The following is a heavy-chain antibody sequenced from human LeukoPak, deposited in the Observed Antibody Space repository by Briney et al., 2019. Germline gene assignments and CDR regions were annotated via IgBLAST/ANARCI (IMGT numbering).Heavy chain of an antibody. Sequence: SQTLSLTCTVSGGSLSSGSYYWSWIRQPAGKGLEWIGRIYTSGSTNKNPSLKSRVTISVDTSKNQFSLKLSSVTAANTAVYYCATTLEMATTRQDYWGQGTLVTVSS. CDR2: IYTSGST. V-gene: IGHV4-61*02. CDR1: GGSLSSGSYY. D-gene: IGHD5-24*01. J-gene: IGHJ4*02. CDR3: ATTLEMATTRQDY.